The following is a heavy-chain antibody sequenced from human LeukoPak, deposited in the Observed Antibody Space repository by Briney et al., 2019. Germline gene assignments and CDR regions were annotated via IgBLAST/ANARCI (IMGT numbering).Heavy chain of an antibody. D-gene: IGHD1-1*01. CDR2: INHSGST. CDR3: ARDRGTWNDDGFDY. J-gene: IGHJ4*02. CDR1: GGSFSGYY. V-gene: IGHV4-34*01. Sequence: SETLSLTCAVYGGSFSGYYWSWIRQPPGKGLEWIGEINHSGSTNYNPSLKSRVTMSVDTSKNQFSLKLSSVTAADTAVYYCARDRGTWNDDGFDYWGQGTLVTVSP.